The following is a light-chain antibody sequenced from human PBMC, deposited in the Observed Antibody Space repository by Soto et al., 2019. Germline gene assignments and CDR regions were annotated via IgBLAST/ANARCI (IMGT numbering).Light chain of an antibody. CDR2: DAS. V-gene: IGKV3-11*01. CDR1: QSVSSY. J-gene: IGKJ2*01. CDR3: QQRSNWPSYT. Sequence: EIVLTQSPATLSLSPGERATLSCRASQSVSSYLAWYQQKPGQAPRLLIYDASNRATGIPARFSASGSGTDFTLTINSLEPEDFAVYYCQQRSNWPSYTFGQGTNLEIK.